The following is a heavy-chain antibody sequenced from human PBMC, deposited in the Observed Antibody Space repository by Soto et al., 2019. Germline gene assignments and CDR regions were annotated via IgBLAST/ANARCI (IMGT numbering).Heavy chain of an antibody. D-gene: IGHD3-10*01. CDR1: GFTFGTTD. CDR3: VKNSGSFNT. Sequence: QLLQSGGGLVQPGGSLTLSCAASGFTFGTTDMSWVRQAPGEGLEWVSTIDGSGGITYYADSVKGRFTISRDNSRNTVYLPMNSLRGDDTALYYCVKNSGSFNTWGQGALVTVSS. J-gene: IGHJ5*02. CDR2: IDGSGGIT. V-gene: IGHV3-23*01.